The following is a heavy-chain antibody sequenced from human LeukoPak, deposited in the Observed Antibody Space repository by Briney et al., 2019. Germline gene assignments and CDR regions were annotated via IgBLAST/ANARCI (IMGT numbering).Heavy chain of an antibody. J-gene: IGHJ4*02. CDR2: ISAFNGNT. CDR1: GYTFTSYD. Sequence: ASVKVSCTASGYTFTSYDIVWVRQAPGQGLEWMGWISAFNGNTNNAQKVQGRVTMTTDTSTSTAYMELRSLTSDDTAMYYCARVYSSAFDHWGQGTLVTVTS. V-gene: IGHV1-18*01. CDR3: ARVYSSAFDH. D-gene: IGHD3-10*01.